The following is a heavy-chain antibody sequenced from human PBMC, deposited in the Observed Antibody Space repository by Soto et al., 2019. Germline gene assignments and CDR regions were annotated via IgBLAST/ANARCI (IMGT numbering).Heavy chain of an antibody. Sequence: QVQLVESGGGVVQPGRSLRLSCAASGFTFSNYGMHWVRQAPGKGLEWVIVISYDGNVAYYADSVKGRFTISRDNSKNTLYLQMNSLRTEATAMYYCAKEGPITKWYFDYWGQGTLVTVSS. D-gene: IGHD1-26*01. J-gene: IGHJ4*02. CDR2: ISYDGNVA. CDR3: AKEGPITKWYFDY. V-gene: IGHV3-30*18. CDR1: GFTFSNYG.